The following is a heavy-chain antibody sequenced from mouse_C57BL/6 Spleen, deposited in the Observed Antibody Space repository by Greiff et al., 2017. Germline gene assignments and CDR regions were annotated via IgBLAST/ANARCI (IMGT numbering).Heavy chain of an antibody. V-gene: IGHV5-4*03. Sequence: EVKLVESGGGLVKPGGSLKLSCAASGFTFSSYAMSWVRQTPEKRLEWVATISDGGSYTYYPDNVKGRFTISRDNAKNNLYLQMSHLKSEDTAMYYCASVYYEYDGFAYWGQGTLVTVSA. CDR3: ASVYYEYDGFAY. CDR1: GFTFSSYA. D-gene: IGHD2-4*01. J-gene: IGHJ3*01. CDR2: ISDGGSYT.